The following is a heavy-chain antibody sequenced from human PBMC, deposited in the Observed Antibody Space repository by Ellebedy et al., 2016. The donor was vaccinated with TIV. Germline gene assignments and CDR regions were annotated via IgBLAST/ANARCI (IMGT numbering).Heavy chain of an antibody. Sequence: ASVKVSCXASGYTFTGYYMHWVRQAPGQGLEWMGWINPNSGGTNYAQKFQGRVTMTRDTSISTAYMELSRLRSDDTAVYYCARDQSGSSPGYVAFDIWGQGTMVTVSS. CDR2: INPNSGGT. CDR1: GYTFTGYY. J-gene: IGHJ3*02. V-gene: IGHV1-2*02. CDR3: ARDQSGSSPGYVAFDI. D-gene: IGHD1-26*01.